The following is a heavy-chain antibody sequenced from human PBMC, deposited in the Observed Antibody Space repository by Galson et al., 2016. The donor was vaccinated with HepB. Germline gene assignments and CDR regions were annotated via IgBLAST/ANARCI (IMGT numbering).Heavy chain of an antibody. CDR3: ARVSSGDFWSGSKYYFDY. Sequence: ETLSLTCTVSGGSVSSGSYYWSWIRQPPGKGLEWIGYIYYSGSTNYNPSLKSRVTISVDTSKNQFSLKLRRVTAPDTAVYYCARVSSGDFWSGSKYYFDYWGQGTLVTVSS. J-gene: IGHJ4*02. V-gene: IGHV4-61*01. CDR1: GGSVSSGSYY. CDR2: IYYSGST. D-gene: IGHD3-3*01.